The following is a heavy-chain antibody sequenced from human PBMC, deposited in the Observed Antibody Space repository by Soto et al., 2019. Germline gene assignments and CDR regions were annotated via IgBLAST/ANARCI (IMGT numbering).Heavy chain of an antibody. CDR3: AKDPEPHTAMAPTLIDF. CDR1: GFNFSSAA. D-gene: IGHD5-18*01. Sequence: GTLRVFAEDAGFNFSSAAISTVRQAPGKGLEVVADISGSGGSTYYEDSVNVRFTISRDNSKNTLYLQMNSVRADETGVYYCAKDPEPHTAMAPTLIDFWVQGSLVTV. V-gene: IGHV3-23*01. J-gene: IGHJ4*02. CDR2: ISGSGGST.